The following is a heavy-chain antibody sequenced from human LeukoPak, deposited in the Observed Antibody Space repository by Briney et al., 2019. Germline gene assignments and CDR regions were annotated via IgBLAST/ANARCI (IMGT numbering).Heavy chain of an antibody. CDR1: GFNFSSYT. CDR3: ARAAPKRGYTFGFDF. Sequence: GGSLRHSCTASGFNFSSYTMNWVRQAPGKGLEWVSSISGSGNYIYYAESLKGRFTVSRDNAKKSLYLQMNSLRADDTAMFFCARAAPKRGYTFGFDFWGQRTLVTVSS. CDR2: ISGSGNYI. D-gene: IGHD5-18*01. J-gene: IGHJ5*01. V-gene: IGHV3-21*01.